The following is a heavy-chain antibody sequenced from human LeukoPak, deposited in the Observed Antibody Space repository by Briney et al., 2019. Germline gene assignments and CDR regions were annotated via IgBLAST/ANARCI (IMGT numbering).Heavy chain of an antibody. CDR2: MNPNSGNT. D-gene: IGHD6-13*01. CDR3: AREVAAADNWFDP. J-gene: IGHJ5*02. V-gene: IGHV1-8*01. Sequence: ASVKVSCKASGYTFTSYDINWVRQATGQGLEWMGWMNPNSGNTGYAQKFQGRVTMTRNTFISTAYMELSSLRSEDTAVYYCAREVAAADNWFDPWGQGTLVTVSS. CDR1: GYTFTSYD.